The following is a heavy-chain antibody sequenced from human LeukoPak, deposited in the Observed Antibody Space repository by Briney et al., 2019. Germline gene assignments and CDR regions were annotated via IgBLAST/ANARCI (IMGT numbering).Heavy chain of an antibody. J-gene: IGHJ4*02. CDR3: ARDHLRNGGYFDY. CDR2: ISSSSSYI. D-gene: IGHD1-1*01. V-gene: IGHV3-21*01. CDR1: GFTFSSYS. Sequence: GGSLRLSCAASGFTFSSYSMNWVRQAPGKGLEWVSSISSSSSYIYYADSVKGRFTISRDNAKNSLYLQMNSLRAEDTAVYYGARDHLRNGGYFDYWGQGTLVTVSS.